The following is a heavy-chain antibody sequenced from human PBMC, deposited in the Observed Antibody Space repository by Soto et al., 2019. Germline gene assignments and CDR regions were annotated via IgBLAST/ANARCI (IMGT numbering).Heavy chain of an antibody. Sequence: SETLCLTCTVSGVSVSSNSYSGGWIRQSPGKGLEWIVTIYSSENTYYNPSLLSRVTISVDTSKNEFSLRLSSVTAADTAVYYCARLNGYCVSTNCHGYYGMDVWGQGTTVT. CDR3: ARLNGYCVSTNCHGYYGMDV. CDR1: GVSVSSNSYS. V-gene: IGHV4-39*01. CDR2: IYSSENT. J-gene: IGHJ6*02. D-gene: IGHD2-2*03.